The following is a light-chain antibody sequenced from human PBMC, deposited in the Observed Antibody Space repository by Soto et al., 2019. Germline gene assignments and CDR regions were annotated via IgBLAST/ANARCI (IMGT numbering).Light chain of an antibody. CDR1: QSVSSSY. CDR2: ASS. V-gene: IGKV3-20*01. Sequence: EIVLTQSPGTLSLSPGERATLSCRASQSVSSSYLAWYQQKPGQAPRLLIYASSSTATGIPDRFSGSGSGTDFTLTIRRLEPEDFAVYYCQQYGSSPPWAFGQGTKVELK. J-gene: IGKJ1*01. CDR3: QQYGSSPPWA.